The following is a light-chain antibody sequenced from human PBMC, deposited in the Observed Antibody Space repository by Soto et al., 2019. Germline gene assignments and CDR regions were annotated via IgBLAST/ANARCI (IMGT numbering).Light chain of an antibody. CDR3: QQYGYLVT. J-gene: IGKJ4*01. CDR1: QSVSSNY. Sequence: ESVLTQSPGTLSLSPGERATLSCRASQSVSSNYLAWYQHKRGQAPGLLIYGASSRATDIPDRFSGSGSRKDFTLTISRLEPEDFAMYYCQQYGYLVTFGGGTQVDI. CDR2: GAS. V-gene: IGKV3-20*01.